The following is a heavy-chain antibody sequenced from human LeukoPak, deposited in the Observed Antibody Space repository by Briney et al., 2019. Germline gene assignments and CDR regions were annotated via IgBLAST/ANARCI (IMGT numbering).Heavy chain of an antibody. CDR2: INPKSSGK. Sequence: APVKASCKPSGYTFTRYYMHRGRQAPGHRLRWMGGINPKSSGKNHAQKFQGRVTMTRDTSISTAYMELSRLRSDGTAVYYCARRGGGAVAGSTRGYYYYYMDVWGKGTTVTISS. CDR1: GYTFTRYY. D-gene: IGHD6-19*01. V-gene: IGHV1-2*02. J-gene: IGHJ6*03. CDR3: ARRGGGAVAGSTRGYYYYYMDV.